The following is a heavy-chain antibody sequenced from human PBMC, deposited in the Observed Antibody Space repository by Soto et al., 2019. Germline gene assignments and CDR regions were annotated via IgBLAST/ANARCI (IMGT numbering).Heavy chain of an antibody. CDR2: MNPNSGST. Sequence: GASVKVSCQASGYTLTSYDINWVRQATGQGLEWMGWMNPNSGSTGYAQKFQGRVTMTRNTSISKAYMALSRLRSEDTAVYYCARATRGRGYGYGLLSYYDGLYFLGQGTTVTVSS. D-gene: IGHD5-18*01. J-gene: IGHJ6*02. CDR1: GYTLTSYD. CDR3: ARATRGRGYGYGLLSYYDGLYF. V-gene: IGHV1-8*01.